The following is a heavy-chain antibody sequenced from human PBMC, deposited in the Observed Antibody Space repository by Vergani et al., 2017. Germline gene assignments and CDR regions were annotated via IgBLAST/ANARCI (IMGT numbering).Heavy chain of an antibody. J-gene: IGHJ6*02. D-gene: IGHD2/OR15-2a*01. CDR3: ARVLLKGLDV. CDR2: SRNDGSVT. V-gene: IGHV3-74*01. CDR1: GFPFSSYW. Sequence: EVQLMESGGGLVQPGGSLRLSCAVSGFPFSSYWMHWVRHAPGKGLVWVSRSRNDGSVTVYADSVKGIFTISIDSATNTLYLQRNNQRGDDTAVYYCARVLLKGLDVWGQGTTVTVSS.